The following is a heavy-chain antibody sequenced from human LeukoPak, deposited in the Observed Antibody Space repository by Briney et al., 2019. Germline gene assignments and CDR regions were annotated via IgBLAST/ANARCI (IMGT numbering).Heavy chain of an antibody. Sequence: GGSLRLSCEASGFTFTTYSMTWVRQAPGKGLVWVSRINSDGSSTSYADSVKGRFTISRDNAKNTLYLQMNSLRAEDTAVYYCARDSSSYYYYYYMDVWGKGTTVTISS. CDR3: ARDSSSYYYYYYMDV. CDR1: GFTFTTYS. V-gene: IGHV3-74*01. CDR2: INSDGSST. J-gene: IGHJ6*03. D-gene: IGHD6-13*01.